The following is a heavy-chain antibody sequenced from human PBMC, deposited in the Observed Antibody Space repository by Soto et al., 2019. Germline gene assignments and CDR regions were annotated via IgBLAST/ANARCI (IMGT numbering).Heavy chain of an antibody. J-gene: IGHJ4*02. Sequence: SVKVSCKASGGTFSSYAISWVLQAPGQGLEWMGGIIPIFGTANYAQKSQGRVTITADESTSAAYMELSSLRSEDTAVYYCARASIFGVVIAYWGQGTLVTVSS. CDR1: GGTFSSYA. CDR2: IIPIFGTA. CDR3: ARASIFGVVIAY. V-gene: IGHV1-69*13. D-gene: IGHD3-3*01.